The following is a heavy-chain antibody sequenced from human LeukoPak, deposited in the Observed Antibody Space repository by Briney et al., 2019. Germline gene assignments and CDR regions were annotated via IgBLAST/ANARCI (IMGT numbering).Heavy chain of an antibody. Sequence: GASVKVSCKASGYTFTGYYMHWVRQAPGQGLEWMGWINPNSGGTNYAQKFQGRVTMTRDTSISTAYMELSRLRSDDTAVYYCARDGNCYDSSGSDYWGQGTLVTVSS. J-gene: IGHJ4*02. V-gene: IGHV1-2*02. CDR3: ARDGNCYDSSGSDY. CDR2: INPNSGGT. D-gene: IGHD3-22*01. CDR1: GYTFTGYY.